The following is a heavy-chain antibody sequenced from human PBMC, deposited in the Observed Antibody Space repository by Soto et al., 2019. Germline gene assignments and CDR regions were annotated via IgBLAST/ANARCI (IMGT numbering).Heavy chain of an antibody. D-gene: IGHD4-17*01. CDR2: IWYDGSNQ. CDR1: GFTFSRFA. V-gene: IGHV3-33*01. CDR3: AREVDYPDCPWGIDY. Sequence: QVQLVESGGGVVQPGGSLRLSCAASGFTFSRFAMHWVRQAPGKGPEWVALIWYDGSNQYYADSVKGRFTISRDNSQSTVYLQMNSLRADDTALYYCAREVDYPDCPWGIDYWGQGTLVTVSS. J-gene: IGHJ4*02.